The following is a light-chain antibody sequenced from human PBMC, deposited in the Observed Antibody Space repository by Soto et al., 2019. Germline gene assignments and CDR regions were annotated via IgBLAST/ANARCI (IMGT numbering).Light chain of an antibody. CDR1: SSDVGGYNY. CDR3: NSYTSKSTGV. J-gene: IGLJ1*01. CDR2: EVS. V-gene: IGLV2-14*01. Sequence: QYALTQPASVSGSPGQSITISCTGTSSDVGGYNYVSWYQQHPGKAPKLIIYEVSNRPSGVSNRFSGSKSGNTASLTISGLQAEDEADYYCNSYTSKSTGVFGTGTKLTV.